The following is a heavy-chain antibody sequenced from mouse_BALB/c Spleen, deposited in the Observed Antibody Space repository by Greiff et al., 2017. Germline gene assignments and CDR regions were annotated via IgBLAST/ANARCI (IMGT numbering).Heavy chain of an antibody. CDR1: GFTFSSFG. J-gene: IGHJ1*01. Sequence: EVKLMESGGGLVQPGGSRKLSCAASGFTFSSFGMHWVRQAPEKGLEWVAYISSGSSTIYYADTVKGRFTISRDNPKNTLFLQMTSLRSEDTAMYYCAREPLYGYDNFDVWGAGTTVTVSS. CDR2: ISSGSSTI. D-gene: IGHD2-2*01. CDR3: AREPLYGYDNFDV. V-gene: IGHV5-17*02.